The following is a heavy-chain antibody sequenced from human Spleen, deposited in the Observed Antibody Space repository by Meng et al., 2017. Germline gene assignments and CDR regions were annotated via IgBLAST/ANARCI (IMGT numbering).Heavy chain of an antibody. Sequence: ESLKISCAASGFTFSIYAMSWVRQAPGKGLEWVSAISGSGGTTYYADSVKGRFTISRDNSKNTLYLQMNSLRAEDTAVYYCAKEWSYSSGNRPLISEFDYWGQGTLVTVSS. V-gene: IGHV3-23*01. CDR2: ISGSGGTT. CDR1: GFTFSIYA. CDR3: AKEWSYSSGNRPLISEFDY. J-gene: IGHJ4*02. D-gene: IGHD6-19*01.